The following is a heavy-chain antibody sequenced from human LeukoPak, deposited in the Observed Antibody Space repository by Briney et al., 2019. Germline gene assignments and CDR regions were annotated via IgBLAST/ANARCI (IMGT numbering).Heavy chain of an antibody. V-gene: IGHV3-48*01. CDR1: GFLFSSYS. CDR2: ISSSSSTI. D-gene: IGHD3-16*01. CDR3: ARDLTFGDPLSFDY. J-gene: IGHJ4*02. Sequence: GGSLRLSCVGSGFLFSSYSMNWVRQAPGKGLEWFSYISSSSSTIYYAGSVKGRFTISRDDAKNSMYLQMNSLRAEDTAVYYCARDLTFGDPLSFDYWGQGTLVTVSS.